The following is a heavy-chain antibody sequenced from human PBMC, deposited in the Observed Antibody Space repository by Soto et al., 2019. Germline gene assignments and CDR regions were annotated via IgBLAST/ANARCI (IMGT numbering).Heavy chain of an antibody. V-gene: IGHV3-23*01. D-gene: IGHD1-20*01. CDR3: VKAVYLLDFDY. CDR2: ISGTGGNT. CDR1: GFTFSSYA. J-gene: IGHJ4*02. Sequence: GGSLRLSFAASGFTFSSYAMTWVRQAPGKGLEWVSTISGTGGNTYYADSVKGRFTISRDNSKNTVYLQMNSLRAEDTAVYYCVKAVYLLDFDYWGQGTLVTVSS.